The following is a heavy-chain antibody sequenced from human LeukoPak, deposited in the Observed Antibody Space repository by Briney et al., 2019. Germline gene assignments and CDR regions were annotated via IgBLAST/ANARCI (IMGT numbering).Heavy chain of an antibody. V-gene: IGHV4-34*01. D-gene: IGHD3-22*01. CDR3: ARHRYYYDSSGYYYGGYYYCYMDV. J-gene: IGHJ6*03. CDR2: INHSGST. CDR1: GGSFSGYY. Sequence: PSETLSLTCAVYGGSFSGYYWSWIRQPPGKGLEWIGEINHSGSTNYNPSLKSRVTISVDTSKNQFSLKLSSVTAADTAVYYCARHRYYYDSSGYYYGGYYYCYMDVWGKGTTVTISS.